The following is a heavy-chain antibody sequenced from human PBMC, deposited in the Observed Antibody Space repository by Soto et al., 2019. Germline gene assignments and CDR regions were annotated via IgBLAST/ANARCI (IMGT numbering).Heavy chain of an antibody. V-gene: IGHV4-30-4*01. CDR2: IEYSGNT. Sequence: SETLSLTCSVSGGSIYRGDYYWSWIRQAPGKGLEWIGYIEYSGNTYYNPSLKGRLSISVDTSKSRFSLNLRSVNAADTAIYYCARDSGLWFGDTYYYYGMDVWGQGTTVTVSS. D-gene: IGHD3-10*01. CDR3: ARDSGLWFGDTYYYYGMDV. CDR1: GGSIYRGDYY. J-gene: IGHJ6*02.